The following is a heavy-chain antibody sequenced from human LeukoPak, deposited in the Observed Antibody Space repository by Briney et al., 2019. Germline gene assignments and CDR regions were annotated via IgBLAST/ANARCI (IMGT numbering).Heavy chain of an antibody. V-gene: IGHV3-21*01. Sequence: GGSLRLSCAASGFTFSSYSMNWVRQAPGKGLEWVSSISSSSSYIYYADSVKGRFTISRDNAKNSLYLQMSSLRAEDTAVYYCARFRVGRSGSYLNYFDYWGQGTLVTVSS. CDR3: ARFRVGRSGSYLNYFDY. CDR2: ISSSSSYI. J-gene: IGHJ4*02. D-gene: IGHD3-10*01. CDR1: GFTFSSYS.